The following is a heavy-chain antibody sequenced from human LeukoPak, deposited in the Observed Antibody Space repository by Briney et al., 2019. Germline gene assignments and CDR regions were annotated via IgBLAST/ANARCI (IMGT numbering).Heavy chain of an antibody. CDR3: ARGPYSSSRYAHPAFDY. Sequence: SETLSPTCAVYGGSFSGYYWSWIRQPPGKGLEWIGEINHSGSTNYNPSLKSRVTISVDTSKNQFSLKLSSVTAADTAVYYCARGPYSSSRYAHPAFDYWGQGTLVTVSS. V-gene: IGHV4-34*01. D-gene: IGHD6-13*01. CDR1: GGSFSGYY. J-gene: IGHJ4*02. CDR2: INHSGST.